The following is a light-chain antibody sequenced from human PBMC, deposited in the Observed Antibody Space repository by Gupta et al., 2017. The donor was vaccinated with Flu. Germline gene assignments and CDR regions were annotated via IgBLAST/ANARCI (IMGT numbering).Light chain of an antibody. Sequence: QSVLTQPPSASGTPGQRVTISCSGSNSNIGSNTVNWYQQLPGTAPRLLIYNNNQRPSGVPDRFSGSKSGTSDSLAISALQAEEEADYYGSSWDDSRTGPGVFGGGTKLTVL. CDR2: NNN. V-gene: IGLV1-44*01. CDR1: NSNIGSNT. CDR3: SSWDDSRTGPGV. J-gene: IGLJ3*02.